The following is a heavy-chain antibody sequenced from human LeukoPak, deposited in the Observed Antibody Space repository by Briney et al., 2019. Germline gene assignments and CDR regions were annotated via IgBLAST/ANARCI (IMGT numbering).Heavy chain of an antibody. V-gene: IGHV3-53*05. CDR1: GLIVSSNY. D-gene: IGHD3-22*01. J-gene: IGHJ4*02. Sequence: GGSLRLSCAASGLIVSSNYMSWVRQAPGRGLEWVSVLYSGGNTYYADSLKGRFTIARDNSKNTLYLRMNSLRAEDTAVYYCAKDSSVYHYDSRSLDYWGLGTLVTVSS. CDR2: LYSGGNT. CDR3: AKDSSVYHYDSRSLDY.